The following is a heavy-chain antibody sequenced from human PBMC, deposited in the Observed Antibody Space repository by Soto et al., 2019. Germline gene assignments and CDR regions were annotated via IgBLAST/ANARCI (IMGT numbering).Heavy chain of an antibody. D-gene: IGHD6-13*01. CDR3: ARSWDGYFDL. V-gene: IGHV3-48*03. CDR1: GFTFRSYE. CDR2: ISGTTT. Sequence: ELQLVESGGGLVQPGGSLRLSCAASGFTFRSYEMNWVRQVPGKGLEWVAYISGTTTFYADSVKGRFTISRDNAKNSLYLQMDSLSAGDTAVYYCARSWDGYFDLWGQGTLVTVAS. J-gene: IGHJ4*02.